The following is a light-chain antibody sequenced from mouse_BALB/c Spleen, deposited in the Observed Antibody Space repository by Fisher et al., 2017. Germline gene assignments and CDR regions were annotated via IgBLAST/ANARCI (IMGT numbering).Light chain of an antibody. CDR1: SSISS. J-gene: IGKJ4*01. V-gene: IGKV4-59*01. Sequence: IVITQTPAIMAASPGEKVTITCSVSSSISSSNLHWYQQKSGTSPKRWIYDTSKLASGVPARFSGSGSGTSYSLTISSMEGEDAATYYCQQWSSNPPTFGSGTKLEIK. CDR2: DTS. CDR3: QQWSSNPPT.